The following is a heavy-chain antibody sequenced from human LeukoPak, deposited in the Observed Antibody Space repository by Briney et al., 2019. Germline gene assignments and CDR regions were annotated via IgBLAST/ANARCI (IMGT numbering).Heavy chain of an antibody. CDR3: AKLPGRAAGQDY. J-gene: IGHJ4*02. CDR1: GFTFSSYS. V-gene: IGHV3-21*01. CDR2: ISSSSSYI. Sequence: GGSLRLSCAASGFTFSSYSINWVRQAPGKGLEWVSSISSSSSYIYYADPVKGRFTISRDNAENSLYLQMNSLRAEHTAVYYCAKLPGRAAGQDYWGRGTLVTVSS. D-gene: IGHD4-23*01.